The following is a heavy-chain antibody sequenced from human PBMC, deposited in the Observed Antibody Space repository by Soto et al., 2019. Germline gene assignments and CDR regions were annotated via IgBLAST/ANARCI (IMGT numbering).Heavy chain of an antibody. Sequence: ASVKVSCKASGYTFTSYYMHWVRQAPGQGLEWMGIINPSGGSTSYAQKFQGRVTMTRDTSTSTVYMELSSLRSEDTAVYYCARENVDYGSGSPRGCYFDYWGQGTLVTVSS. D-gene: IGHD3-10*01. J-gene: IGHJ4*02. V-gene: IGHV1-46*01. CDR2: INPSGGST. CDR3: ARENVDYGSGSPRGCYFDY. CDR1: GYTFTSYY.